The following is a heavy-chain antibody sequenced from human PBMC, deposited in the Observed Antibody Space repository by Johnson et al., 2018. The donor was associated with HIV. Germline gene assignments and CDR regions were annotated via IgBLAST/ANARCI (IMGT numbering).Heavy chain of an antibody. CDR1: GFSFDDYA. J-gene: IGHJ3*02. CDR2: LSWNSGSI. Sequence: VQLVESGGGLVQPGGSLRLSCAASGFSFDDYAMHWVRQAPGKGLEWVSGLSWNSGSIGYADSVKGRFTISRDNAKNSLYLQMNSLRAEDTALYYCANEAVDSGAFDIWGQGTMVTVSS. V-gene: IGHV3-9*01. CDR3: ANEAVDSGAFDI. D-gene: IGHD6-19*01.